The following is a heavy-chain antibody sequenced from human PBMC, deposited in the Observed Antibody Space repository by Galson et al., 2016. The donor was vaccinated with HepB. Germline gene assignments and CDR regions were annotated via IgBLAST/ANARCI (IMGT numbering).Heavy chain of an antibody. CDR3: VKDAMIYAPLKLFEY. V-gene: IGHV3-30*18. CDR1: GFTFTDFG. D-gene: IGHD2-2*01. Sequence: SLRLSCAASGFTFTDFGMHWVRRAPGKGPEWVAVVSYDGTNRDYADSVKGRFTISRDDSKNTLSLQMSNLRPEDTAVYYCVKDAMIYAPLKLFEYWGQGALVTVSS. CDR2: VSYDGTNR. J-gene: IGHJ4*02.